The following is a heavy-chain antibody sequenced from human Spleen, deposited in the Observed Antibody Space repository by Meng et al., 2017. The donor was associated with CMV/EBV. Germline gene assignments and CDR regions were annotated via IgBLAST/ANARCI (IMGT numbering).Heavy chain of an antibody. V-gene: IGHV1-18*01. CDR3: ARDSSGYDRPPFDY. J-gene: IGHJ4*02. CDR1: VYTFTSYG. D-gene: IGHD5-12*01. CDR2: IRAYNGNT. Sequence: QGQRVQSGAEVKKPGASVKVSCKASVYTFTSYGISWVRQAPGQGLEWMGWIRAYNGNTNYAQKLQGRVTMTTDTSTSTAYMELRSLRSDDTAVYYCARDSSGYDRPPFDYWGQGTLVTVSS.